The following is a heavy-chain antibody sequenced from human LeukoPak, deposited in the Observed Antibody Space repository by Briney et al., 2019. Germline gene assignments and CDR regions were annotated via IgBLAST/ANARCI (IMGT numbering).Heavy chain of an antibody. CDR3: AGGTAYSDCYY. Sequence: PGGSLRLSCAASGFTFNNEWMTWARQAPGKGLEWVGLIKIKTHGGTTDYAAPVKGRFTISRDDSTNTLYLQMNSLKIEDTAVSICAGGTAYSDCYYWGQGTLVTVSS. J-gene: IGHJ4*02. V-gene: IGHV3-15*01. D-gene: IGHD3-9*01. CDR2: IKIKTHGGTT. CDR1: GFTFNNEW.